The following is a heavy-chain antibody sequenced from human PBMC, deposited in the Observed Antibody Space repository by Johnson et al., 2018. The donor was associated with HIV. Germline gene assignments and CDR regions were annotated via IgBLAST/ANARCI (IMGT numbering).Heavy chain of an antibody. Sequence: VQLVESGGGVVQPGRSLRLACAASAFTFSNYAMHWVRQAPGKGLEWVAVISYDGSNKYYADSVKGRFTISRDNSKNTLYLQMNSLRAEDTAVYYCARDRVPAAIGLAYRGAFDIWGQGTMVTVSS. D-gene: IGHD2-2*02. CDR3: ARDRVPAAIGLAYRGAFDI. J-gene: IGHJ3*02. V-gene: IGHV3-30-3*01. CDR1: AFTFSNYA. CDR2: ISYDGSNK.